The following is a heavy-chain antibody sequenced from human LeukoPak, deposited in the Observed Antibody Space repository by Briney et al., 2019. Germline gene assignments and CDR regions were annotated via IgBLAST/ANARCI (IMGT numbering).Heavy chain of an antibody. V-gene: IGHV3-74*01. CDR1: GFTFSSYW. CDR3: ARSYPYGDYGYFDY. Sequence: PGGSLRLSCAASGFTFSSYWMHWVRQAPGKGLVWVSRINSDGSSTSYADSVKGRFTISRDNAKNTLYLQMNSLRAEDTAVYYCARSYPYGDYGYFDYWGQGTLVTVSS. CDR2: INSDGSST. J-gene: IGHJ4*02. D-gene: IGHD4-17*01.